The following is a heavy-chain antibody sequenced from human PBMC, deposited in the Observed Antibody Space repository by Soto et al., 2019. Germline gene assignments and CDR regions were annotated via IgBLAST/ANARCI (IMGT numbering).Heavy chain of an antibody. V-gene: IGHV1-69*02. CDR3: APGITGGAGGLRGGVGYYYYYYMDV. CDR2: IIPILGIA. Sequence: QVQLVQSGAEVKKPGSSVKVSCKASGGTFSSYTISWVRQAPGQGLEWMGRIIPILGIADYAQKFQGRVTLSADKATSTAYRALRSLRSEDTAVYYCAPGITGGAGGLRGGVGYYYYYYMDVWGKGTTVTVSS. J-gene: IGHJ6*03. D-gene: IGHD1-20*01. CDR1: GGTFSSYT.